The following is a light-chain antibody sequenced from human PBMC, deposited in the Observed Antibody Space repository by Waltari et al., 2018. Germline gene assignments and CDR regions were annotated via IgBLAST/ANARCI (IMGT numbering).Light chain of an antibody. CDR2: EVS. CDR3: MQATHGPRT. J-gene: IGKJ1*01. Sequence: QSLVHVNATTHLNGCHEGPRRAPRRLSYEVSRRETGVPDRFSGSESGTDFTLNIRRVEAEDVAIYYGMQATHGPRTFGQGTKVEIK. V-gene: IGKV2-30*02. CDR1: QSLVHVNATTH.